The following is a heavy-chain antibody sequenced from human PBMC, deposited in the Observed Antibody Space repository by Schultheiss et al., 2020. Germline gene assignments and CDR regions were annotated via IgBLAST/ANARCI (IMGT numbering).Heavy chain of an antibody. J-gene: IGHJ6*02. CDR1: GFTFSSYA. CDR3: ARSAAILGGMDV. CDR2: ISYDGSNK. V-gene: IGHV3-30*04. D-gene: IGHD3-9*01. Sequence: GGSLRLSCAASGFTFSSYAMHWVRQAPGKGLEWVAVISYDGSNKYYADSVKGRFTISRDNSKNTLYLQMNSLRGDDTAVYYCARSAAILGGMDVWGQGTTVTVS.